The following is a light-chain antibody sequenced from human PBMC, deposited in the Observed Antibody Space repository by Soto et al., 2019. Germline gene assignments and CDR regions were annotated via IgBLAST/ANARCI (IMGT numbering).Light chain of an antibody. V-gene: IGLV2-14*03. CDR1: SSDVGASKY. CDR2: DVS. CDR3: SSYTGGSTSYV. Sequence: SALTQPASVSGSPGQSITSSCTGTSSDVGASKYVSWHQQHPGKAPKLMIYDVSDRPSGVSDRFSGSKSGNTASLTISGLQAEDEADYYCSSYTGGSTSYVFGAGTKVTVL. J-gene: IGLJ1*01.